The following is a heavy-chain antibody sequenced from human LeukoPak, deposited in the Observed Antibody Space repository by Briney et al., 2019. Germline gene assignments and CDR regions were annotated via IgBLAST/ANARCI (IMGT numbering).Heavy chain of an antibody. CDR3: ARWLQPYYFDY. V-gene: IGHV4-34*01. Sequence: SETLSLTCAVYGGSFSGYYWSWIRQPPGKGLEWIGEINHSGSTNYNPSLKSRVTISVDTSKNQFSLKLSSVTAADTAVYHCARWLQPYYFDYWGQGTLVTVSS. D-gene: IGHD5-12*01. CDR1: GGSFSGYY. CDR2: INHSGST. J-gene: IGHJ4*02.